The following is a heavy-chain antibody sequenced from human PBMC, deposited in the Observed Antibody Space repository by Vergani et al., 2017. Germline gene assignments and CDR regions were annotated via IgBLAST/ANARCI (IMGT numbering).Heavy chain of an antibody. CDR1: GGTFSSYA. CDR2: IIPILGIA. D-gene: IGHD4-17*01. J-gene: IGHJ4*02. CDR3: ARDLTTVTNGGFDY. Sequence: QVQLVQSGAEVKKPGSSVKVSCKASGGTFSSYAISWVRQAPGQGLEWMGRIIPILGIANYGQKFQGRVTITADKSTSTAYMELSSLRSEDTAVYYCARDLTTVTNGGFDYWGQGTLVTVSS. V-gene: IGHV1-69*09.